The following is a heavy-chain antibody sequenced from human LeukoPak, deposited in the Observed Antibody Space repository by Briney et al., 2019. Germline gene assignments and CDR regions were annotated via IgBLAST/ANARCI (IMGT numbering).Heavy chain of an antibody. CDR2: ISYDGSNK. V-gene: IGHV3-30*18. CDR1: GFSFSSYG. CDR3: AKSAVMREGYYYGMDV. J-gene: IGHJ6*02. D-gene: IGHD4-23*01. Sequence: GGSLRLSCAASGFSFSSYGMHWVRQAPGKGLEWVAVISYDGSNKYYADSVKGRFTISRDNSKNTLYLQMNSLRAEDTAVYYCAKSAVMREGYYYGMDVWGQGTTVTVSS.